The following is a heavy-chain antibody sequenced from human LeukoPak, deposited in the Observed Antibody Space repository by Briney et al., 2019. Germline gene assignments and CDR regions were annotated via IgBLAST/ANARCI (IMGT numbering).Heavy chain of an antibody. CDR3: ARELGGVRLVDY. Sequence: SETLSLTCTVSGGSISSYYWSWIRQPAGKGLEWIGRIYTSGSTNYNPSLKSRVTISVDKSKNQFSLKLSSVTAADTAVYYCARELGGVRLVDYWAQGTLVTVSS. CDR2: IYTSGST. V-gene: IGHV4-4*07. J-gene: IGHJ4*02. CDR1: GGSISSYY. D-gene: IGHD2-8*02.